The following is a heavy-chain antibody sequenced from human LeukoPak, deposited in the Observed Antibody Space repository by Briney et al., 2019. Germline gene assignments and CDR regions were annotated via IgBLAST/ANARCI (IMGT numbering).Heavy chain of an antibody. V-gene: IGHV3-23*01. CDR1: GFPFSSYP. Sequence: GGSLRLSCAGSGFPFSSYPISWVRQPPGKGLEWVSAITASGDSTYSADSVKGRFTISRDNSRNTLFLEMSSLRAEDTAVYYCAKERDYDFWSGYYTDYWGQGTLVTVSS. J-gene: IGHJ4*02. CDR2: ITASGDST. CDR3: AKERDYDFWSGYYTDY. D-gene: IGHD3-3*01.